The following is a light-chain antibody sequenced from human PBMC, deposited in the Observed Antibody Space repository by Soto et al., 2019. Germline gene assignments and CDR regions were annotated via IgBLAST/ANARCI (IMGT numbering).Light chain of an antibody. CDR2: AAS. CDR3: QQSYTTPLT. Sequence: DIQMTQSPSSLSASVGDRVTITCRASQSISNYLNWYQLKPGKAPKLLIYAASSLQSGVPSRFSGSGSGTDFTLTISSLQPEDFATYYCQQSYTTPLTFGGGTKVEIK. J-gene: IGKJ4*01. V-gene: IGKV1-39*01. CDR1: QSISNY.